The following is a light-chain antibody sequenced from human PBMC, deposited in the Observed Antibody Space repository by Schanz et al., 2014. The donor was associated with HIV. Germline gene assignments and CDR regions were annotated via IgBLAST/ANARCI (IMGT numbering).Light chain of an antibody. CDR1: QSVRSSY. V-gene: IGKV3-20*01. J-gene: IGKJ4*02. CDR3: HHYGDSRGT. CDR2: GAS. Sequence: EILLTQSPGTLSLSPGERASLSCRASQSVRSSYLAWYQQKPGQAPRLLIYGASSRATGIPDRFSGSGSGTDFTLTISRLEPEDFAVYYCHHYGDSRGTFGGGTEVDI.